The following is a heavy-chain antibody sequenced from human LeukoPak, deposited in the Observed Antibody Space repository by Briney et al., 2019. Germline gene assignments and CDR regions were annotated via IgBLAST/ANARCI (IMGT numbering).Heavy chain of an antibody. Sequence: PGGSLRLSCAASGFTFSSYAMSWVRQAPGKGLEWVSAISGSGGSTYYADSVKGRFTISRDNSKNTLYLQMNGLRAEDTAVYYCAKDGQQWLDLGWFDPWGQGTLVTVSS. CDR1: GFTFSSYA. V-gene: IGHV3-23*01. D-gene: IGHD6-19*01. J-gene: IGHJ5*02. CDR3: AKDGQQWLDLGWFDP. CDR2: ISGSGGST.